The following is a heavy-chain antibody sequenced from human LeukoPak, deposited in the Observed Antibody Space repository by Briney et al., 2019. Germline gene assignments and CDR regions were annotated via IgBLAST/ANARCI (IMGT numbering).Heavy chain of an antibody. Sequence: GGSLRLSCAASGFTFSSYAMSWVRQAPGKGLEWVSAISGSGGSTYYADSVKGRFTISRDNSKNTLYLQINSLRAEDTAVYYCAKLGWRWDTAMEPIDYWGQGTLVTVSS. J-gene: IGHJ4*02. CDR2: ISGSGGST. V-gene: IGHV3-23*01. CDR3: AKLGWRWDTAMEPIDY. D-gene: IGHD5-18*01. CDR1: GFTFSSYA.